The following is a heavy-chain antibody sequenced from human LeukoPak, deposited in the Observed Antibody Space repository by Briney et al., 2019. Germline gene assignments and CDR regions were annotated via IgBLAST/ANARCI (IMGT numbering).Heavy chain of an antibody. CDR1: GGSFSGYY. Sequence: SETLSLTCAVYGGSFSGYYWSWIRQPPGKGLEWIGEINHSGSTNYNPSLKSRVTISVDTSKNQFSLKLSSVTAADTAVYYRARPLCGGDCYSGGAAFDIWGQGTMVTVSS. CDR3: ARPLCGGDCYSGGAAFDI. CDR2: INHSGST. V-gene: IGHV4-34*01. D-gene: IGHD2-21*02. J-gene: IGHJ3*02.